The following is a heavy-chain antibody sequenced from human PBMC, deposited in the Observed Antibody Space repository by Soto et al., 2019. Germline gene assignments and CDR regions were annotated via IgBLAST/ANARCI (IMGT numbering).Heavy chain of an antibody. CDR3: ASDGSRGYDMDV. CDR1: GFDFSNYN. V-gene: IGHV3-48*02. CDR2: ISNTARTI. Sequence: EVQVVESGGGLIQPGGSLRLSCAGSGFDFSNYNMDWVRQAPGKGLEWISYISNTARTIFYADSVKGRFTISRDNARNSLFLQMNSLRDEDTAVYYCASDGSRGYDMDVWGHGTTVTVSS. J-gene: IGHJ6*02. D-gene: IGHD1-1*01.